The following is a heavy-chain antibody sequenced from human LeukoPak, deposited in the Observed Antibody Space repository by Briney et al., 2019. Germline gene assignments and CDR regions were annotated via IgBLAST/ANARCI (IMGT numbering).Heavy chain of an antibody. D-gene: IGHD3-10*01. Sequence: GGSLRLSCAASGFTVSSNYMSWVRQAPGKGLEWVSVIYSGGSTYCADSVKGRFTISRDNSKNTLYLQMNSLRAEDTAVYYCARDLTYGSGSFDYWGQGTLVTVSS. CDR1: GFTVSSNY. J-gene: IGHJ4*02. V-gene: IGHV3-53*01. CDR3: ARDLTYGSGSFDY. CDR2: IYSGGST.